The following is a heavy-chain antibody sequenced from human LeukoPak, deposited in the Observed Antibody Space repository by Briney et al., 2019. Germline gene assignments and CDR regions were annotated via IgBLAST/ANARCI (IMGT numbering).Heavy chain of an antibody. J-gene: IGHJ3*02. V-gene: IGHV1-69*05. Sequence: GASAKVSCKASGGTFSSYAISWVRQAPGQGLEWMGGIIPIIGTANYAQKFHGRVTITTDESTSTAYIELSSLRSEDTAVYYCASLKDYFDSDDAFDIWGQGTMVTVSS. D-gene: IGHD3-22*01. CDR3: ASLKDYFDSDDAFDI. CDR1: GGTFSSYA. CDR2: IIPIIGTA.